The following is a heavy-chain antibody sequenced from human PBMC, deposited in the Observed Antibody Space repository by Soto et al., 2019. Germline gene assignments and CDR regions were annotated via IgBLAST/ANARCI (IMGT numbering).Heavy chain of an antibody. J-gene: IGHJ5*02. Sequence: GSLRLSCAASGFTFSSYAMSWVRQAPGKGLEWVSAISGSGGSTYYADSVKGRFTISRDNSKNTLYLQMNSLRAEDTAVYYCAKDNIVVVPAAMPNWFDPWGQGTLVTVSS. V-gene: IGHV3-23*01. D-gene: IGHD2-2*01. CDR3: AKDNIVVVPAAMPNWFDP. CDR2: ISGSGGST. CDR1: GFTFSSYA.